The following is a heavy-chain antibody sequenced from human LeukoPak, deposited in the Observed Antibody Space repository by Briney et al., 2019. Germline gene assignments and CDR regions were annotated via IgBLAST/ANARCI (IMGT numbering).Heavy chain of an antibody. CDR3: AKDSSEYSSPSYLGY. CDR2: ISGSGGST. Sequence: GGSLRLSCAASGFTFSSYAMSWVRQAPGKGLEWVSAISGSGGSTYYADSVKGRFTISRDNSKNTLYLQMNSLRAEDTAVYYCAKDSSEYSSPSYLGYWGQGTLVTVSS. V-gene: IGHV3-23*01. D-gene: IGHD6-6*01. CDR1: GFTFSSYA. J-gene: IGHJ4*02.